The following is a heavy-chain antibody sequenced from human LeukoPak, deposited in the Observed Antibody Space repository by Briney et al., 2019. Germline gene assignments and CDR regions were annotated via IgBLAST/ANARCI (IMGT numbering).Heavy chain of an antibody. D-gene: IGHD6-19*01. Sequence: GGSLRLSCAASGFTFNDYAMHWVRQAPGKGLEWVSSISWNSGSKGYADSVKGRFTISRDNAKNSLYLQMNSLRAEDMALYYCAKGSSGWYGLIDYWGQGTLVTVSS. CDR3: AKGSSGWYGLIDY. V-gene: IGHV3-9*03. CDR2: ISWNSGSK. J-gene: IGHJ4*02. CDR1: GFTFNDYA.